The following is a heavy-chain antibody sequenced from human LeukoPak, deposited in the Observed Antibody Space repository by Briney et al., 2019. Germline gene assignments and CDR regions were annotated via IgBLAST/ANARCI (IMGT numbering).Heavy chain of an antibody. D-gene: IGHD6-25*01. CDR2: YNPNSGDT. CDR1: GYIFTGQF. J-gene: IGHJ4*02. V-gene: IGHV1-2*02. Sequence: ASVKVSCKASGYIFTGQFIHWVRQAPGQGLEWMAMYNPNSGDTTFSQRFQDRVTMTRDTSVNTAFMELSRLTSDDTAVYCCARGGPRGNGFDYWGQGSLVSVSS. CDR3: ARGGPRGNGFDY.